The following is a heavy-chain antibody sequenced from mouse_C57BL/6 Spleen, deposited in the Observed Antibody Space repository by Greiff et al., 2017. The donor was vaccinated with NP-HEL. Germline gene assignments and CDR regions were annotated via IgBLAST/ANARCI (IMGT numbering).Heavy chain of an antibody. CDR1: GYTFTSYW. V-gene: IGHV1-69*01. CDR3: ARWNDGYSFAY. CDR2: IDPSDSYT. J-gene: IGHJ3*01. D-gene: IGHD2-3*01. Sequence: QVQLQQPGAELVMPGASVKLSCKASGYTFTSYWMHWVKQRPGQGLEWIGEIDPSDSYTNYNRKFKGKSTLTVDKSSSTAYMQLSSLTSEDSAVYYCARWNDGYSFAYWGQGTLVTVSA.